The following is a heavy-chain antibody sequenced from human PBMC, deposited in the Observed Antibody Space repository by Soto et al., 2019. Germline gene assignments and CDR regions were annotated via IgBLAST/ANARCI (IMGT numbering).Heavy chain of an antibody. Sequence: EVQVVESGGGLVQPGGSLRLSCAASGFTFSSYWMHWVRQTPGKGLVWVSRINTDGSSTNYADSVKGRFTISRDNAKNRLYLLMNSLRAEDTAVYYWSRGRYGAFDYWGQGTLVTVSS. CDR1: GFTFSSYW. J-gene: IGHJ4*02. V-gene: IGHV3-74*01. CDR2: INTDGSST. D-gene: IGHD4-17*01. CDR3: SRGRYGAFDY.